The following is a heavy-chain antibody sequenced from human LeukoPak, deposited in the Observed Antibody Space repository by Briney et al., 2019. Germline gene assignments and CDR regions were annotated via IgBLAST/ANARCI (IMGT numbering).Heavy chain of an antibody. CDR3: ARHKWDILTGYYTGGPNYYFDY. V-gene: IGHV4-59*08. CDR1: GGSISSYY. CDR2: IYYSGST. D-gene: IGHD3-9*01. Sequence: PSETLSLTCTVSGGSISSYYWSWIRQPPGKGLEWIGYIYYSGSTNYNPSLKSRVTISVDTSKNQFSLKLSSVTAADTAVYYRARHKWDILTGYYTGGPNYYFDYWGQGTLVTVSS. J-gene: IGHJ4*02.